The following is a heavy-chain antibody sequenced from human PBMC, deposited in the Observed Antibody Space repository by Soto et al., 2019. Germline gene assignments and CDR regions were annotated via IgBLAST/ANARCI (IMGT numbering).Heavy chain of an antibody. CDR2: ISYDGSNK. CDR1: GFTFSSYG. J-gene: IGHJ4*02. Sequence: GGSLRLSCAASGFTFSSYGMHWVRQAPGKGLEWVAVISYDGSNKYYADSVKGRFTISRDNSKNTLYLQMNSLRAEDTAVYYCAKAAPIVVVPAAMDSYWGQGTLVTVSS. D-gene: IGHD2-2*01. V-gene: IGHV3-30*18. CDR3: AKAAPIVVVPAAMDSY.